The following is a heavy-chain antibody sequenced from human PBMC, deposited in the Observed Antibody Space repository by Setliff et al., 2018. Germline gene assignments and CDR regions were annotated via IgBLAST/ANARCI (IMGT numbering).Heavy chain of an antibody. CDR3: AREQWLDPPGYYYMDV. CDR1: GGPISSYY. V-gene: IGHV4-4*07. D-gene: IGHD6-19*01. Sequence: SEPLSLTCTVSGGPISSYYWSWIRQPAGKGLEWIGHIYIGGSANYNPSLKSRVTMSIDTSKNQFSLKLNSVTAADMAVYYCAREQWLDPPGYYYMDVWAKGTTVTVSS. CDR2: IYIGGSA. J-gene: IGHJ6*03.